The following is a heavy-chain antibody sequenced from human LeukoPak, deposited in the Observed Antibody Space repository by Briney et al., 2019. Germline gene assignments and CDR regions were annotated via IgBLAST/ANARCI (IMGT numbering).Heavy chain of an antibody. CDR1: EFTVSSNY. CDR2: IHKNAIK. CDR3: AKRYGSGSYYYYYMDV. Sequence: PGGSLRLSCSAPEFTVSSNYMTWVRQAPGKGLEWVAVIHKNAIKYYADSVKGRFTIPRDNSKNTLYLQMNSLRAEDTAVYYCAKRYGSGSYYYYYMDVWGKGTTVTISS. J-gene: IGHJ6*03. V-gene: IGHV3-53*01. D-gene: IGHD3-10*01.